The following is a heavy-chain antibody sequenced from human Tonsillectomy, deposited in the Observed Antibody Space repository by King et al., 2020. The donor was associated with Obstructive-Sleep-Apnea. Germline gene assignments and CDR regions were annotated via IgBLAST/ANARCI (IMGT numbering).Heavy chain of an antibody. D-gene: IGHD1-26*01. CDR3: ARDRGVGASGFDF. CDR1: GFTFSDYY. V-gene: IGHV3-11*06. J-gene: IGHJ4*02. CDR2: ISSVSSFA. Sequence: VQLVESGGGLVKPGGSLRLSCTASGFTFSDYYMGWVRQAPGKGLEWISYISSVSSFAKHADSVKGRFIVSRDNAKNSLYLQMNSLRAEDTAVYFCARDRGVGASGFDFWGQGTLVTVSS.